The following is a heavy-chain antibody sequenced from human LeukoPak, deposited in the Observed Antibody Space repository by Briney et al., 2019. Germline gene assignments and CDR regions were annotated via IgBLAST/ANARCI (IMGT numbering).Heavy chain of an antibody. V-gene: IGHV1-69*04. Sequence: SVKVSFKASGGTFSIYAISWVRQAPGQGLEWMGRIIPILGIANYAQKFQGRVTITADKSTGTDYMEMSRLGSEDTAVYYCASSLTYYDILTGLNYYYYGMDVWGQGTTVTVSS. CDR1: GGTFSIYA. J-gene: IGHJ6*02. CDR3: ASSLTYYDILTGLNYYYYGMDV. D-gene: IGHD3-9*01. CDR2: IIPILGIA.